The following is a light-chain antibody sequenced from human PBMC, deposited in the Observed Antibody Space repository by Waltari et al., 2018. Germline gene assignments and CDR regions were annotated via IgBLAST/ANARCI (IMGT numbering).Light chain of an antibody. CDR2: WAS. J-gene: IGKJ1*01. Sequence: DIVLTQSPDSLAVSLGERATINCTSRQSLLYISNNENYLAWYQLKAGQPPKLLIYWASTRESGVPDRFSGSGSGTDFTLTISSLQAEDVALYYCQHYYSPPWTFGQGTKVEIK. CDR3: QHYYSPPWT. V-gene: IGKV4-1*01. CDR1: QSLLYISNNENY.